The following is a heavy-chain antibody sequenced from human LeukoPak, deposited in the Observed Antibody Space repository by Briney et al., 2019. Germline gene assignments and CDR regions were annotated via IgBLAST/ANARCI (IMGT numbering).Heavy chain of an antibody. CDR1: VFTVSTYG. V-gene: IGHV3-33*01. J-gene: IGHJ4*02. Sequence: GKSLRLSCAASVFTVSTYGMHWVRQAPGKGLEWVAVIWYDGSNKYYADSVKGRFTISRDNSKNTLYLQMNSLRAEDTAVYYCARLLFDYGGNSAFDYWGQGTLVAVSS. CDR3: ARLLFDYGGNSAFDY. CDR2: IWYDGSNK. D-gene: IGHD4-23*01.